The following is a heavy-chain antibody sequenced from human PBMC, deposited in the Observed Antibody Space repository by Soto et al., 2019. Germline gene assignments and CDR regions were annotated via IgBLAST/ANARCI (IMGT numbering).Heavy chain of an antibody. D-gene: IGHD2-2*01. J-gene: IGHJ5*02. CDR3: ARHGYCSSTSCYGP. CDR2: IYYSGST. CDR1: GGSISSYY. Sequence: SETLSLTCTVSGGSISSYYWSWIRQPPGKGLEWIGYIYYSGSTNYNPSLKSRVTISVDTSKNQFSLKLSSVTAADTAVYYCARHGYCSSTSCYGPWGQGTLVTVSS. V-gene: IGHV4-59*08.